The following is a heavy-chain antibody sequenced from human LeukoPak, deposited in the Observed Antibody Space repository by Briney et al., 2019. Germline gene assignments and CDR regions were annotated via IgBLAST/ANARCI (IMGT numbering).Heavy chain of an antibody. D-gene: IGHD6-13*01. CDR3: ARALSSSRSPQGELPFDY. CDR2: ISAYNGNT. CDR1: GYTFTSYG. J-gene: IGHJ4*02. Sequence: GASVKVSCKASGYTFTSYGISWVRQAPGQGLEWMGWISAYNGNTNYAQKLQGRVTMTTDTSTSTAYMEPRSLRSDDTAVYYCARALSSSRSPQGELPFDYWGQGTLVTVSS. V-gene: IGHV1-18*01.